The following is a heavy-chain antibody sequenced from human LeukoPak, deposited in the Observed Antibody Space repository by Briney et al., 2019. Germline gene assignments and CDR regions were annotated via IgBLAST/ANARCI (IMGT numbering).Heavy chain of an antibody. D-gene: IGHD5-24*01. J-gene: IGHJ3*02. V-gene: IGHV3-7*04. CDR2: INPGGTET. CDR3: AGGKRWLPDAFDI. Sequence: GGSLRLSCAASGFSLSTYWVTWVRQARGTGLEWVANINPGGTETYYVEPVKGRFTISRDNAKNSLYLQMNSLRAEDTAVYYCAGGKRWLPDAFDIWGQGTMVTVSS. CDR1: GFSLSTYW.